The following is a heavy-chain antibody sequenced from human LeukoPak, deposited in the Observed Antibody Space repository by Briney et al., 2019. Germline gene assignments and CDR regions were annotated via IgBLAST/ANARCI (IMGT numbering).Heavy chain of an antibody. J-gene: IGHJ5*02. CDR2: ISAYNGNT. CDR3: AREEDTYPIWFDP. D-gene: IGHD2-15*01. Sequence: ASVKVSCKASGCTFTSYGIGWVLQAPGQGLEWIGWISAYNGNTNYAQKLQGRVTMTTDTSTSTAYMELRSLRSDDTAVYYCAREEDTYPIWFDPWGQGTLVTVSS. V-gene: IGHV1-18*01. CDR1: GCTFTSYG.